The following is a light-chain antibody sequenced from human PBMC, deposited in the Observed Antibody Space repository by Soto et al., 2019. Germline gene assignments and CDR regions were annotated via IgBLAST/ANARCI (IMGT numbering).Light chain of an antibody. Sequence: DIVMTQSPDSRAVSLGERATINCKSSQNVLYTPNNKNYLAWYPQRPGQPPNLLIYWASTRESGVPDRFSGSGSGTDVTLTISSLQAEDVAVYYCQQYYTTPRTFGQGTKLEIK. V-gene: IGKV4-1*01. CDR3: QQYYTTPRT. J-gene: IGKJ2*01. CDR2: WAS. CDR1: QNVLYTPNNKNY.